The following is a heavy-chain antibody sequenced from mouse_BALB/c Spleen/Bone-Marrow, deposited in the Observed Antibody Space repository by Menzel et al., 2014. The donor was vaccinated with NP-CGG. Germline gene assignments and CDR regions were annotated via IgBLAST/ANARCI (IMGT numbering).Heavy chain of an antibody. V-gene: IGHV14-3*02. J-gene: IGHJ3*01. CDR1: GFNIKDTY. CDR2: IDPANGNT. CDR3: ASYYYGSSRFAY. Sequence: VHVKQSGAELVKPGASVKLSCTASGFNIKDTYMHWVKQRPEQGLEWIGRIDPANGNTKYDPKFQGKATITADTSPNTAYLQLSSLTSEDTAVYYCASYYYGSSRFAYWGQGTLVTVSA. D-gene: IGHD1-1*01.